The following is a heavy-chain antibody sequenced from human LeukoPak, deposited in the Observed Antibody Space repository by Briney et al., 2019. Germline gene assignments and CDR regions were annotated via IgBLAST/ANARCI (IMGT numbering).Heavy chain of an antibody. CDR1: GGSISSYY. J-gene: IGHJ4*02. D-gene: IGHD6-13*01. CDR2: INHSGST. CDR3: ARFSSSWGY. Sequence: SETLSLTCTVSGGSISSYYWSWIRQPPGKGLEWIGEINHSGSTNYNPSLKSRVTISVDTSKNQFSLKLSSVTAADTAVYYCARFSSSWGYWGQGTLVTVSS. V-gene: IGHV4-34*01.